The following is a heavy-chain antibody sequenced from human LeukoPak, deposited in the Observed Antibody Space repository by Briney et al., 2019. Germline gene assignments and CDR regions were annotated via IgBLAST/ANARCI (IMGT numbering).Heavy chain of an antibody. V-gene: IGHV3-21*01. CDR2: ISSSSSYI. CDR3: ARSDTFGGIFDY. J-gene: IGHJ4*02. Sequence: GGSLRLSCAASGFSFSSYSMNWVRQAPGKGLEWVSSISSSSSYIYYADSVKGRFTISRDNAKNSLYLQMNSLRAEDTAVYYCARSDTFGGIFDYWGQGTLVTVSS. CDR1: GFSFSSYS. D-gene: IGHD3-16*01.